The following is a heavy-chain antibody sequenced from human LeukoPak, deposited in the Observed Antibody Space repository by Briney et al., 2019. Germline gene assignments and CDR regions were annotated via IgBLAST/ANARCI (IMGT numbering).Heavy chain of an antibody. CDR2: IYYSGST. CDR1: GGSISSGGYY. CDR3: ARGRQSEDYFDS. Sequence: SQTLSLTCTVSGGSISSGGYYWSWIRQHPGKGLEWIGYIYYSGSTYYNPSLKSRVTISIDGSKNQFSLKLSSMTAADTAVYYCARGRQSEDYFDSWGQGTLVTVSS. J-gene: IGHJ4*02. D-gene: IGHD5-24*01. V-gene: IGHV4-31*03.